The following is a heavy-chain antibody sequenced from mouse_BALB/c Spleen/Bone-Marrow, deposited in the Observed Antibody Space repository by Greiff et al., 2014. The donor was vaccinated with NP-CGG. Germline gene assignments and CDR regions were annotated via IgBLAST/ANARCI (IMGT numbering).Heavy chain of an antibody. CDR2: INPSSGYT. Sequence: QVQLQQPGAELARPGASVKMSCKASGYSFTSYTMHWVKQRPGQGLEWIGCINPSSGYTNYNQKFRDKATLTADKSSSTAYMQLSSLTSEDSAVYYCARGWDYEGYFDYWGQGTTLTVSS. CDR1: GYSFTSYT. CDR3: ARGWDYEGYFDY. D-gene: IGHD2-4*01. J-gene: IGHJ2*01. V-gene: IGHV1-4*01.